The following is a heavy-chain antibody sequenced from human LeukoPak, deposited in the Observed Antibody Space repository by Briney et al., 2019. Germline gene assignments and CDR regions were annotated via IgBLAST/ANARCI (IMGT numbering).Heavy chain of an antibody. CDR1: RLTFSSYD. Sequence: GGSLRLSCAASRLTFSSYDMKWVRQAPGKGLEWGSTISGSGAGTYYADSVKGRFTISRDNSKNTVYLQMNSLRADDTAIYYCAKGDYGYYYYMDVWGKGTTVTVSS. V-gene: IGHV3-23*01. D-gene: IGHD4-17*01. CDR2: ISGSGAGT. CDR3: AKGDYGYYYYMDV. J-gene: IGHJ6*03.